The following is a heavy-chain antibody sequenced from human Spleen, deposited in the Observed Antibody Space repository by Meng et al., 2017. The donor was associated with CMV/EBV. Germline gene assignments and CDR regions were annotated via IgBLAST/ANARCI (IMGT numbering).Heavy chain of an antibody. CDR1: GFMFSSHT. J-gene: IGHJ6*02. CDR3: ARELPSYCSSTSCQRTYGMDV. CDR2: ISSSSSYI. V-gene: IGHV3-21*01. D-gene: IGHD2-2*01. Sequence: GESLKISCAVSGFMFSSHTMNWVRQAPGKGLEWVSSISSSSSYIYYADSVKGRFTISRDNAKNSLYLQMNSLRAEDTAVYYCARELPSYCSSTSCQRTYGMDVWGQGTTVTVSS.